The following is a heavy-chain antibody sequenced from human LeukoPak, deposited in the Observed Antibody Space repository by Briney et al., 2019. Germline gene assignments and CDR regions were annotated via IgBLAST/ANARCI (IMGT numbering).Heavy chain of an antibody. Sequence: PSETLSLTCTVSGGSISNYYWSWIRQPAGKGLEWIGRKYARGSSNYNPPVQSRVTMSVDPSKNQFSLKLRSVTAADTAVYYCARGRYCSADSCTGGDSFDIWGQGTMVSVSP. J-gene: IGHJ3*02. CDR2: KYARGSS. V-gene: IGHV4-4*07. CDR1: GGSISNYY. D-gene: IGHD2-15*01. CDR3: ARGRYCSADSCTGGDSFDI.